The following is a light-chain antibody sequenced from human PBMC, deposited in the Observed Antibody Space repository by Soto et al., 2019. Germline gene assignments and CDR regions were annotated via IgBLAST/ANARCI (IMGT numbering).Light chain of an antibody. CDR1: SSDVGGYNY. J-gene: IGLJ1*01. Sequence: QSALTQPASVSGSPGQSITISCTGTSSDVGGYNYVSWYQHHPGKAPKLMIYDVSNRPSGVSKRFSGSKSGNTASLTISGLQPEDEADYYSSSYTTSNTRQIVFGTGTKLTVL. CDR3: SSYTTSNTRQIV. V-gene: IGLV2-14*03. CDR2: DVS.